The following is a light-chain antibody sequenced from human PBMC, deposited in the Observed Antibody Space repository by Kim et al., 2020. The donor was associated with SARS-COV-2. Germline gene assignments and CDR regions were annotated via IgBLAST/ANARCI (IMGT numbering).Light chain of an antibody. CDR1: RSNIGSNY. CDR2: RNK. J-gene: IGLJ1*01. CDR3: AAWDDSLSGYV. Sequence: GRGVTVSCSGSRSNIGSNYVYWYQQLPGTAPKLLIYRNKQRPSGVPDRFSGSKSGTSASLAISGLRSEDEADYYCAAWDDSLSGYVFGTGTKVTVL. V-gene: IGLV1-47*01.